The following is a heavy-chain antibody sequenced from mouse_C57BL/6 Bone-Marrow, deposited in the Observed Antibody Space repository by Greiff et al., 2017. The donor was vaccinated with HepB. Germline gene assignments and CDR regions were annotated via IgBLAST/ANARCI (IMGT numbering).Heavy chain of an antibody. CDR1: GYTFTSYW. D-gene: IGHD2-2*01. V-gene: IGHV1-61*01. CDR3: ARRGVRGYWYFDV. CDR2: IYPSDSET. J-gene: IGHJ1*03. Sequence: QVQLQQPGAELVRPGSSVKLSCKASGYTFTSYWMDWVKQRPGQGLEWIGNIYPSDSETHYNQKFKDKATLTVDKSSSTAYMQLSSLTSEDSAVYYWARRGVRGYWYFDVWGTGTTVTVSS.